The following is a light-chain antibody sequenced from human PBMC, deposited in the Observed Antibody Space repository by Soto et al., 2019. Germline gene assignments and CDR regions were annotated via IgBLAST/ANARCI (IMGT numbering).Light chain of an antibody. CDR1: SSDVGGYNY. V-gene: IGLV2-11*01. J-gene: IGLJ1*01. CDR2: AVT. Sequence: QSALTQPRSVSGSPGQSVTISCTGTSSDVGGYNYVSWYQQYPGKAPKVMIYAVTKRPSGVPDRISGSKSGNTASLTISGLQAEDEADYYCGSYGGSYTHHVFGTGTKVTVL. CDR3: GSYGGSYTHHV.